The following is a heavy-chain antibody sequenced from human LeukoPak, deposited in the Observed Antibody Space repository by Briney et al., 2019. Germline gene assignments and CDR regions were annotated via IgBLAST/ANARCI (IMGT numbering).Heavy chain of an antibody. J-gene: IGHJ4*02. D-gene: IGHD6-25*01. Sequence: GGSLRLSCAASGFTFSDYGMHWVRQAPGKGLEWVTVISNHGRVQYYADSVKGRFTISRDNSKDTLSLQMNSLREEDTAVYYCTKEVGPMAATTERYSFDHWGQGALVTASS. CDR2: ISNHGRVQ. CDR3: TKEVGPMAATTERYSFDH. CDR1: GFTFSDYG. V-gene: IGHV3-30*18.